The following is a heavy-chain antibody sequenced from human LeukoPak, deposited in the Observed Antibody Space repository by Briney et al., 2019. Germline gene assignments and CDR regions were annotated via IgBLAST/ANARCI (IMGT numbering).Heavy chain of an antibody. V-gene: IGHV3-21*01. CDR3: ARDLRATNRGFDY. J-gene: IGHJ4*02. CDR1: GFTFSSNS. D-gene: IGHD5-24*01. CDR2: ISYSSNYI. Sequence: GGSLRLSCAASGFTFSSNSMNWVRQAPGKGLEWVSSISYSSNYIYYADSVKGRFTISRDNAKNSLYLQMNSLRAEDTAVYYCARDLRATNRGFDYWGQGTLVTVSS.